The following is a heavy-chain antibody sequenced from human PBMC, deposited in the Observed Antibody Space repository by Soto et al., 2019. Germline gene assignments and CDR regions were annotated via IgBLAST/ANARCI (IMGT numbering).Heavy chain of an antibody. CDR2: ISGTSNTI. V-gene: IGHV3-11*01. Sequence: QVQLVESGGGLVKPGGSLRLSCAASGFAFSDYYMSWIRQAPGKGLEWIAYISGTSNTIYYAESVKGRFIISRDNASNSIYLQMNSLRAEDTDVYYCAREGNRFQYWGQGTLVTVSS. D-gene: IGHD3-10*01. CDR3: AREGNRFQY. J-gene: IGHJ1*01. CDR1: GFAFSDYY.